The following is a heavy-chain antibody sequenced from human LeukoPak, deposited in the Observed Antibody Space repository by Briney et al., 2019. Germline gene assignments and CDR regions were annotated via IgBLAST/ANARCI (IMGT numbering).Heavy chain of an antibody. CDR3: ARAGRAAGNIWDDY. CDR2: IIPILGIA. J-gene: IGHJ4*02. V-gene: IGHV1-69*02. CDR1: GGTFSSYT. Sequence: SVKVSCKASGGTFSSYTISWVRQAPGPGLEWMGRIIPILGIANYAQKFQGRVTITADKSTSTAYMELSSLRSEDTAVYYCARAGRAAGNIWDDYWGQGTLVTVSS. D-gene: IGHD6-13*01.